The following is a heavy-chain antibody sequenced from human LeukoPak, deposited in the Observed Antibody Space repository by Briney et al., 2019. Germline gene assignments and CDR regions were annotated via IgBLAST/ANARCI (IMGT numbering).Heavy chain of an antibody. CDR1: GFIFSSYA. CDR3: AKDRGFGELFSPYFDY. V-gene: IGHV3-30*04. J-gene: IGHJ4*02. CDR2: ISYDGSNK. D-gene: IGHD3-10*01. Sequence: GRSLRLSCAASGFIFSSYAMHWVRQAPGKGLEWVAVISYDGSNKYYADSVKGRFTISRDNSKNTLYLQMNSLRAEDTAVYYCAKDRGFGELFSPYFDYWGQGTLVTVSS.